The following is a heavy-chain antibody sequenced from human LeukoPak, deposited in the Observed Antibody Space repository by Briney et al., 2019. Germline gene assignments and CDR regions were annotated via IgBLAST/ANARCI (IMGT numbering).Heavy chain of an antibody. D-gene: IGHD6-25*01. CDR1: GFTFSTYG. Sequence: PGGSLRLSCAASGFTFSTYGMNWLRQAPGKGLEWVANINRDGSEKNYVGSVKGRFTISRDNAKNSLYLQMDSLRAEDTAVYYCATKAAPSQANPFDYWGQGTLVTVSS. V-gene: IGHV3-7*01. CDR2: INRDGSEK. J-gene: IGHJ4*02. CDR3: ATKAAPSQANPFDY.